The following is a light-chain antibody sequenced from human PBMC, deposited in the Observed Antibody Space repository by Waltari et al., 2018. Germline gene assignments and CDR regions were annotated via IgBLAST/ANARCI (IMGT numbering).Light chain of an antibody. Sequence: EIVMTQSPATLSVSPGERATLSCRASQSVSNNLAWYQQKPGQAPRLLIYGASNRATGIPARCSGSGSGTEFTLTISSLQSEDFAVYYCQQYNNWPPLFTFGPGTKVDIK. V-gene: IGKV3-15*01. J-gene: IGKJ3*01. CDR1: QSVSNN. CDR3: QQYNNWPPLFT. CDR2: GAS.